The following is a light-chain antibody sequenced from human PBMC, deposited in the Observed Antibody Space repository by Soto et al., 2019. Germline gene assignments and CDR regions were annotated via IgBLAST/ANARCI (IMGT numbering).Light chain of an antibody. CDR1: SSNIGAGNG. V-gene: IGLV1-40*01. J-gene: IGLJ1*01. CDR2: DNT. CDR3: QSYDSSVSGYV. Sequence: QAVVTQPPSVSGAPGQRVTISCTGSSSNIGAGNGVHWYQQLPGTAPKLLIYDNTNRHLGVPDRFSGSKSGTSASLAITGLQAEDEADYYCQSYDSSVSGYVFGSGTKLTVL.